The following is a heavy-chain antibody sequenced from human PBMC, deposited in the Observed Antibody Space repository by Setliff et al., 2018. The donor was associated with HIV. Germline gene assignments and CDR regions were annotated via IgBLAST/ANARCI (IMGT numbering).Heavy chain of an antibody. CDR1: GYKFGDYW. D-gene: IGHD3-9*01. CDR2: IYPGDSET. Sequence: GESLKISCKGSGYKFGDYWIGWVRQMPEKGPEWMGIIYPGDSETRHSPSFEGQVTISADKSISTAYLKWNSLKASDTAMYYCARSDYDVLTGFWYFDVWG. CDR3: ARSDYDVLTGFWYFDV. V-gene: IGHV5-51*01. J-gene: IGHJ2*01.